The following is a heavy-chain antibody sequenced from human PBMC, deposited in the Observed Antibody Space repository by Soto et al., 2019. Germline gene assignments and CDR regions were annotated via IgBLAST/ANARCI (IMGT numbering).Heavy chain of an antibody. D-gene: IGHD5-18*01. CDR1: GYSFVGYY. V-gene: IGHV1-2*02. CDR2: INPTTGGT. Sequence: GASVKVSCKVSGYSFVGYYLHWMRQAPGQGLEWLGWINPTTGGTNYPQKFQGRVTMTKDTSISTAYMELSSLRSDDTAVYFCARQIREYNFDYWGQGTLVTVSS. J-gene: IGHJ4*02. CDR3: ARQIREYNFDY.